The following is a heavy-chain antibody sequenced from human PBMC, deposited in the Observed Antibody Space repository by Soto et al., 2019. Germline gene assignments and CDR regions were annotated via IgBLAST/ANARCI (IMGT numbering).Heavy chain of an antibody. V-gene: IGHV3-33*01. CDR2: IWYDGSNK. D-gene: IGHD3-16*01. J-gene: IGHJ6*02. CDR1: GFTFSSYG. Sequence: QVQLVESGGGVVQPGRSLRLSCAASGFTFSSYGMHWVRQAPGKGLEWVAVIWYDGSNKYYADPVKGRFTISRDNSKNXXYLQMNSLRAEDTAVYYCAREGGGSDYYYYYGMDVWGQGTTVTVSS. CDR3: AREGGGSDYYYYYGMDV.